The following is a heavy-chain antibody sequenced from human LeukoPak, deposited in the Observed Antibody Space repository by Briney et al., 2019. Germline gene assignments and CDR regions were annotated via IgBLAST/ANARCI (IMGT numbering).Heavy chain of an antibody. J-gene: IGHJ4*02. CDR2: ISSSSSTI. V-gene: IGHV3-48*04. CDR3: AREKTITVAAQLDY. Sequence: GGSLRLSCAASGFTFSSYSMNWVRQAPGKGLEWVSYISSSSSTIYYADSVKGRFTISRNNAKNSLYLQMNSLRAEDTAVYYCAREKTITVAAQLDYWGQGTLVTVSS. CDR1: GFTFSSYS. D-gene: IGHD6-19*01.